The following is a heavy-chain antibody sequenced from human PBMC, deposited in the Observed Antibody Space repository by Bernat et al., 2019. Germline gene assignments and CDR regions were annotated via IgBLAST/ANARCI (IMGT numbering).Heavy chain of an antibody. J-gene: IGHJ4*02. D-gene: IGHD6-13*01. Sequence: EVQLVESGGGLVKPGGSLRLSCAASGFTFSNAWMNWVRQAPGKGLEWVGRIKSKTDGGTTDYAAPVKGRFTISRDDSKNTLYLQMNSLKTEDTAVYYCTTAFQGYSSSWNPSRFDYWGQGTLVTVSS. CDR1: GFTFSNAW. CDR3: TTAFQGYSSSWNPSRFDY. V-gene: IGHV3-15*07. CDR2: IKSKTDGGTT.